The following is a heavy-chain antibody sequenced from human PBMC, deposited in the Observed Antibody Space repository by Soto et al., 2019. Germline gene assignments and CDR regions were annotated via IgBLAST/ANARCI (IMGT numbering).Heavy chain of an antibody. CDR2: ISGSGGST. Sequence: GGSLRLSCAASGFTFSSYAMSSVRQAPGKGLEWVSAISGSGGSTYYADSVKGRFTISRDNSKNTLYLQMNSLRAEDTAVYYCAKDLCTNGVCRVIDYWGQGTLVTVSS. D-gene: IGHD2-8*01. J-gene: IGHJ4*02. V-gene: IGHV3-23*01. CDR1: GFTFSSYA. CDR3: AKDLCTNGVCRVIDY.